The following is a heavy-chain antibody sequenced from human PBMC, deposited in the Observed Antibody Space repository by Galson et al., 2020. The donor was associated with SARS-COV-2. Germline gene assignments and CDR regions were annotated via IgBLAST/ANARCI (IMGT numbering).Heavy chain of an antibody. J-gene: IGHJ6*02. Sequence: GGSLRLSCAASGFTFSSYSMNWVRQAPGKGLEWVSSISSSSSYIYYADSVKGRFTISRDNAKNSLYLQMNSLRAEDTAVYYCARDNLGRVATIYYYYGMDVWGQGTTVTVSS. CDR2: ISSSSSYI. D-gene: IGHD5-12*01. V-gene: IGHV3-21*01. CDR3: ARDNLGRVATIYYYYGMDV. CDR1: GFTFSSYS.